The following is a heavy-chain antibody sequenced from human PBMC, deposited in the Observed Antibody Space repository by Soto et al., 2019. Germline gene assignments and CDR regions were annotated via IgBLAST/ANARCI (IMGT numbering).Heavy chain of an antibody. Sequence: ASVKVSCKASGYTFTSYGISWVRQAPGQGLEWMGWISAYNGNTNYAQKLQGRVTMTTDTSTSTAYMELRSLRSDDTAVYYCARLGCSGGSCYVTYYYYGMDVWGQGPTVTVS. CDR1: GYTFTSYG. CDR3: ARLGCSGGSCYVTYYYYGMDV. J-gene: IGHJ6*02. V-gene: IGHV1-18*01. D-gene: IGHD2-15*01. CDR2: ISAYNGNT.